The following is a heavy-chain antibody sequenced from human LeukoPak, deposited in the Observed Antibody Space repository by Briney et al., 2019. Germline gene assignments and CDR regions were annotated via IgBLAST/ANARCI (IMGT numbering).Heavy chain of an antibody. V-gene: IGHV1-2*02. CDR3: ARAQGWNRPLDY. D-gene: IGHD1-1*01. CDR1: GYTFTGYY. Sequence: AASVKVSCKASGYTFTGYYIYWVRQAPGQGLEWMGWIIPNSGGTKYAQNFQGRVNMTRDTSISTAYMELSRLTSDDTAVYYCARAQGWNRPLDYWGQGTLVTVSS. J-gene: IGHJ4*02. CDR2: IIPNSGGT.